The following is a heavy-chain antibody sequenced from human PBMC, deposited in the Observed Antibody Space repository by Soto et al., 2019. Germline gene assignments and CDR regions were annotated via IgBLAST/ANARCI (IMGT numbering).Heavy chain of an antibody. J-gene: IGHJ4*02. CDR3: AKDLFSSSAEYYFDY. V-gene: IGHV3-23*01. CDR2: ISGSGGST. Sequence: HPGGSLRLSCAASGFTFSSYAMSWVRQAPGKGLEWVSAISGSGGSTYYADSVKGRFTISRDNSKNTLYLQMNSLRAEDTAVYYCAKDLFSSSAEYYFDYWGQGTLVTVSS. D-gene: IGHD6-6*01. CDR1: GFTFSSYA.